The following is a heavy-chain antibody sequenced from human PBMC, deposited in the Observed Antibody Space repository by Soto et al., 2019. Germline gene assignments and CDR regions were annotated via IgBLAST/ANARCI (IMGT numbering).Heavy chain of an antibody. D-gene: IGHD2-21*01. CDR1: ASPIRGDY. V-gene: IGHV4-59*01. J-gene: IGHJ5*02. CDR3: ARGRHSTRTCFCGFPSIGFVP. CDR2: IYYTGST. Sequence: ATLSLTSTVSASPIRGDYWGWIRQPPGKELEYIGHIYYTGSTRYNPSLTSRVTISLDTSREQFSLKLTSVTAADTAVYYCARGRHSTRTCFCGFPSIGFVPWCQRNLVT.